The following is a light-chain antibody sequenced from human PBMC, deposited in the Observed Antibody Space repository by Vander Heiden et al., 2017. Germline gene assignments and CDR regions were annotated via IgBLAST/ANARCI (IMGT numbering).Light chain of an antibody. CDR3: QQRCDWPIT. Sequence: IVLTHSPATLSSSPKEKAALSCRASQSVSSSLAWYQQKPGQAPRLLIYDASNRATGIPARFSGSGSGTDFTLTISSLEPEDFAVYYCQQRCDWPITFGQGTRLEIK. J-gene: IGKJ5*01. CDR2: DAS. CDR1: QSVSSS. V-gene: IGKV3-11*01.